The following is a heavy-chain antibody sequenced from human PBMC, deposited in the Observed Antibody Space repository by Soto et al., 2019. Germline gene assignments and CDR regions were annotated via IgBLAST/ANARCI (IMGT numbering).Heavy chain of an antibody. Sequence: GGSLRLSCAASGFNFNYYAMSWVRQAPGKGLEWVSGISGRGDSSHYADSVKGRFTLSRDNSKNTLYLQMNSLRVEDTAVYYCAKDHFVAPGIFDFWGQGALVTVSS. CDR2: ISGRGDSS. J-gene: IGHJ4*02. CDR1: GFNFNYYA. D-gene: IGHD2-21*01. CDR3: AKDHFVAPGIFDF. V-gene: IGHV3-23*01.